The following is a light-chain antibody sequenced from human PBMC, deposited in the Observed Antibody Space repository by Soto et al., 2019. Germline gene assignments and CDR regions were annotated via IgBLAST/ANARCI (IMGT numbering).Light chain of an antibody. CDR2: GAS. CDR1: QGIISN. J-gene: IGKJ1*01. Sequence: DTVITQSPFTLSGSPGERVTLSCRASQGIISNLAWYQQKRGQAPRVLIYGASTRATGVPDRFSGSGSGTEFTLTITSLQSEDSAIYYCQQYYDWPRTFGQGTKVDIK. V-gene: IGKV3-15*01. CDR3: QQYYDWPRT.